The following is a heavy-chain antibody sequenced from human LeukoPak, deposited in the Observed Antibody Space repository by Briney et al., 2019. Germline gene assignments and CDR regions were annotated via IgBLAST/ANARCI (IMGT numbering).Heavy chain of an antibody. J-gene: IGHJ4*02. CDR1: KFTFSDYW. V-gene: IGHV3-74*01. CDR3: ARDHEGSDY. CDR2: INNDGSFA. Sequence: GGSLRLSCVGSKFTFSDYWMHWVRQAPGKGLVWVSRINNDGSFASYADSVKGRFTISRDNSKNTLYLQMNSLRAEDTAVYYCARDHEGSDYWGQGTLVTVSS. D-gene: IGHD1-26*01.